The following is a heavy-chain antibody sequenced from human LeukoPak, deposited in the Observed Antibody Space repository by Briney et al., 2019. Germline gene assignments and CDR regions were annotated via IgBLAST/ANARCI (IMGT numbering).Heavy chain of an antibody. J-gene: IGHJ4*02. V-gene: IGHV4-39*01. CDR2: IYYSGST. CDR3: ARRLAVAGHSDY. CDR1: GGSISSSSYY. D-gene: IGHD6-19*01. Sequence: SETLSLTCTVSGGSISSSSYYWGWIRQPPGKGLEWIGSIYYSGSTYYNPSLKSRVTISVDTSKNQFSLNLSSVTAADTAVYYCARRLAVAGHSDYWGQGTLVTVSS.